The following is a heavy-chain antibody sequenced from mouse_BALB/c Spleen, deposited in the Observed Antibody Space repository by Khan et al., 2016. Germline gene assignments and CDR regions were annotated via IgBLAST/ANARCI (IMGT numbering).Heavy chain of an antibody. CDR2: INTNTGEP. D-gene: IGHD1-1*01. CDR1: GYTFTNYG. J-gene: IGHJ3*01. V-gene: IGHV9-3*02. Sequence: QFQLVQSGPELKKPGETVKISCKASGYTFTNYGMNWVKQAPGKGLKWMCWINTNTGEPTYAEEFKGRFAFSLETSASTAYLQINNLNNEDTATYSCADDCYGSSWFAYWGQGTLVTVSA. CDR3: ADDCYGSSWFAY.